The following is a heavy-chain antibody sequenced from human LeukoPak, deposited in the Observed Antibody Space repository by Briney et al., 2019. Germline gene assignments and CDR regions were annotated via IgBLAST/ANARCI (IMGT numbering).Heavy chain of an antibody. D-gene: IGHD1-26*01. Sequence: SETLSLTCTVSGGSISSTPFYWGWIRQPPGKGLEWLASIFYSGSTYYNPSLKSRVTISIDTSKNQFSLKLSSVTAADTAVYYCARATSSGFDSWGQGTLVTVSS. J-gene: IGHJ5*01. V-gene: IGHV4-39*07. CDR2: IFYSGST. CDR3: ARATSSGFDS. CDR1: GGSISSTPFY.